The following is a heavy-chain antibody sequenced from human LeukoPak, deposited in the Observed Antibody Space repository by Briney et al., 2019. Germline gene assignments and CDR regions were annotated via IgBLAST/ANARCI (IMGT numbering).Heavy chain of an antibody. J-gene: IGHJ4*02. D-gene: IGHD3-22*01. CDR3: ARHHSSAYPFDY. CDR1: GGSISHYY. CDR2: ISNSGTT. V-gene: IGHV4-59*08. Sequence: SETLSLTCTVSGGSISHYYWSWILQPPGKGLEWIGYISNSGTTNYHPSLKSRVTISVDTSKNHFSLKLTSMTAADTAVFYCARHHSSAYPFDYWGQGTLVTVSS.